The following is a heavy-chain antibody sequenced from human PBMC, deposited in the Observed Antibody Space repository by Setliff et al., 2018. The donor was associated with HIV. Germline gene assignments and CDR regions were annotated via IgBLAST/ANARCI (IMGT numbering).Heavy chain of an antibody. Sequence: ASATLSLTCTVSGGSISSSSYYWGWIRQPPGKGLEWIGSIYYSGSTYYNPSLKSRVTISVDTSKNQFSLKLSSVTAAATAVYYCARLRREEQWLVRGWFDPWGQGTLVTVSS. J-gene: IGHJ5*02. CDR1: GGSISSSSYY. CDR2: IYYSGST. V-gene: IGHV4-39*01. D-gene: IGHD6-19*01. CDR3: ARLRREEQWLVRGWFDP.